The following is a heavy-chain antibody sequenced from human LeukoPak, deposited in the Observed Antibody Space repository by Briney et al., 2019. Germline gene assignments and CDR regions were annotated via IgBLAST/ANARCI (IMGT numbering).Heavy chain of an antibody. D-gene: IGHD3-22*01. CDR3: ARVRGQFYYDSSGYNDAFDI. CDR2: IYYSGST. CDR1: GGSISSGGYY. J-gene: IGHJ3*02. Sequence: SETLSLTCTVSGGSISSGGYYWSWIRQHPGKGLEWIGYIYYSGSTYYNPSLKSRVTISVDTSKNQFSLKLSSVTAADTAVYYCARVRGQFYYDSSGYNDAFDIWGQGRMVTVSS. V-gene: IGHV4-31*03.